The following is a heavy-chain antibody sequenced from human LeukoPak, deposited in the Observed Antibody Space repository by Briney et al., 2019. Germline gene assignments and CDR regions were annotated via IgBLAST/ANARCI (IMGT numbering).Heavy chain of an antibody. V-gene: IGHV3-23*01. J-gene: IGHJ4*02. CDR3: AKGGGDSPFDY. D-gene: IGHD2-15*01. Sequence: SWVRQAPGKGLEWVSAISGSGGSTYYADSVKGRFTISRDNSRNTLYLQMNSLRAEDTAVYYCAKGGGDSPFDYWGQGTLVTVSS. CDR2: ISGSGGST.